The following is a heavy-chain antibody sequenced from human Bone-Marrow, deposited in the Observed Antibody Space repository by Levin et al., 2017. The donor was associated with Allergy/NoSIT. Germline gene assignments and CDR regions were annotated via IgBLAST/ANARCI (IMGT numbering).Heavy chain of an antibody. D-gene: IGHD1-1*01. CDR1: GGSISSAGYH. CDR2: ISYRGST. V-gene: IGHV4-31*03. CDR3: ARLDGYSFDS. Sequence: SETLSLTSTVSGGSISSAGYHWTWIRQYPGKGLEWIGYISYRGSTYFNPSLKSRLTMSIDTSEQHFSLNLTSVSAADTAIYYCARLDGYSFDSCGQGALVTVSS. J-gene: IGHJ4*02.